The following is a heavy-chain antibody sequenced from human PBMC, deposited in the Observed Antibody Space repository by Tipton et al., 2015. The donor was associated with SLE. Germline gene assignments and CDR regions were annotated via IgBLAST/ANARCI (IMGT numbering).Heavy chain of an antibody. CDR1: GITFGGYG. CDR2: IEHDERTA. J-gene: IGHJ3*01. CDR3: ARGRGYCAGGVCQYFDY. Sequence: SLRLSCEASGITFGGYGIDWVRQAPGKGLEWVAFIEHDERTAYFADSVKGRFTISRDNSKSAVFLQMNSLRIDDTAVYYCARGRGYCAGGVCQYFDYWGQGTRVTVSS. V-gene: IGHV3-30*02. D-gene: IGHD2-8*02.